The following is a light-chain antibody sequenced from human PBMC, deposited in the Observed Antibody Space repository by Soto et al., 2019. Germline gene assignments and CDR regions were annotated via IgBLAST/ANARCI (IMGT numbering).Light chain of an antibody. J-gene: IGKJ4*01. CDR2: SAS. Sequence: DIQMTQSPSSLSASVGDRVTITCRASQTIRNYLNWYQQKPGKVPKVLIYSASSLQGGVPSRFSGSGSGTDFTLTISSLQPEDFATYYCQQSYSEPLTFGGGTRVEIK. CDR1: QTIRNY. CDR3: QQSYSEPLT. V-gene: IGKV1-39*01.